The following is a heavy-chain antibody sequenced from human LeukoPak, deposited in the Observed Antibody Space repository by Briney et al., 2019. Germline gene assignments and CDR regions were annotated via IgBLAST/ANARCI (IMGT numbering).Heavy chain of an antibody. J-gene: IGHJ5*02. Sequence: ASVKVSCTASGYTFTSYGISWVRQAPGQGLEWMGWISAYNGNTNYAQKLQGRVTMTTDTSTSTASMELRSLRSDDTAVYYCAREYCSSTSCYWGGNWFDPWGQGTLVTVSS. CDR2: ISAYNGNT. CDR1: GYTFTSYG. CDR3: AREYCSSTSCYWGGNWFDP. V-gene: IGHV1-18*04. D-gene: IGHD2-2*01.